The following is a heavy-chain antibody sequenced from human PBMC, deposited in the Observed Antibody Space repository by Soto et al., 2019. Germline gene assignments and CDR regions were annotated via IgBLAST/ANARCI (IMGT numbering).Heavy chain of an antibody. CDR3: ARGRRFLEWLLSYGMDV. D-gene: IGHD3-3*01. Sequence: SVKVSCKASGGTFSSYAISWVRQAPGQGLEWMGGIIPIFGTANYAQKFQGRVTITADESTSTAYMELSSLRSEDTAVYYCARGRRFLEWLLSYGMDVWGQGTKVTVSS. CDR1: GGTFSSYA. V-gene: IGHV1-69*13. J-gene: IGHJ6*02. CDR2: IIPIFGTA.